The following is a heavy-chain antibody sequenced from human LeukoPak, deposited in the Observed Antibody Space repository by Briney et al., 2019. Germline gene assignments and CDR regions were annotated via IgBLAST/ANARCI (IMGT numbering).Heavy chain of an antibody. V-gene: IGHV3-74*01. Sequence: GGSLRLSCAASGFPFSSYWFHWVRHAPGKGLVWVSRINGDASSTTYADSVKGRFTISRDNAKNTLYLQMNSLRAEDTAVYYCARDKYYAIDYWGQGTLVTVSS. CDR2: INGDASST. J-gene: IGHJ4*02. CDR1: GFPFSSYW. D-gene: IGHD2-2*01. CDR3: ARDKYYAIDY.